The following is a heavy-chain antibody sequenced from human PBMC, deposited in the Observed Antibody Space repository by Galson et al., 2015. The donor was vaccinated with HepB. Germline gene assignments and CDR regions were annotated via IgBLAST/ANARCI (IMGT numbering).Heavy chain of an antibody. V-gene: IGHV3-30-3*01. Sequence: SLRLSCAASGFAFSRYSMHWVRQAPGKGLEWVALISHDGGNKYYADSFKGRVTISRDNVNNTVYLQMNSLRAEDTAVYYRAKDFILIGFDIWGQGSLVIVSS. CDR2: ISHDGGNK. CDR3: AKDFILIGFDI. CDR1: GFAFSRYS. J-gene: IGHJ3*02.